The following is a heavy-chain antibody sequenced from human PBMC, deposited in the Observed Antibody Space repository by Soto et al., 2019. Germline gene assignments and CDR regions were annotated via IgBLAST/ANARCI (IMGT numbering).Heavy chain of an antibody. CDR2: INAGNGNT. CDR1: GYTFTSYA. CDR3: ARAPAAFASFDY. D-gene: IGHD2-2*01. V-gene: IGHV1-3*01. J-gene: IGHJ4*02. Sequence: ASVKVSCKASGYTFTSYAMHWVRQAPGQRLEWMGWINAGNGNTKYSQKFQGRVTITRDISASTAYMELSSLGSEDTAVYYCARAPAAFASFDYWGQGTLVTVSS.